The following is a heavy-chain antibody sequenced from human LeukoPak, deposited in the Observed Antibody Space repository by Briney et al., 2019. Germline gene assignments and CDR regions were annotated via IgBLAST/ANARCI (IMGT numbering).Heavy chain of an antibody. CDR2: IYPGDSDT. J-gene: IGHJ4*02. Sequence: GESLKISCKGSGYSFTSHWIGWVHQMPGKGLEWMGIIYPGDSDTRYRPSLQGQVTISVDKSISTAYLQRSSLKASDTGMYYCARRPADHIAARPKFFDYWGQGTLVTVSS. V-gene: IGHV5-51*07. CDR1: GYSFTSHW. CDR3: ARRPADHIAARPKFFDY. D-gene: IGHD6-6*01.